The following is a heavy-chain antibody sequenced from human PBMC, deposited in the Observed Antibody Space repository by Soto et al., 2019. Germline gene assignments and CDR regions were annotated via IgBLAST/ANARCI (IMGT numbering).Heavy chain of an antibody. V-gene: IGHV3-53*02. J-gene: IGHJ4*02. Sequence: DVQLVETGGGLIQPGGSVRLSCAASGFIVSSSYMSWVRQAPGKGLEWVSVIYSDGRTYYADSVKGRFTISRDNSKNTLYLQMNSLSAEDTAVYYCARCSGLYVQCYFDCWGQGTLVTVSS. CDR3: ARCSGLYVQCYFDC. CDR2: IYSDGRT. D-gene: IGHD6-25*01. CDR1: GFIVSSSY.